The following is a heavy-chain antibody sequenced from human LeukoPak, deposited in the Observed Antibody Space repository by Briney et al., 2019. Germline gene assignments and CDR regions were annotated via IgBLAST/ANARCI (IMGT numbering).Heavy chain of an antibody. D-gene: IGHD3-22*01. J-gene: IGHJ4*02. Sequence: PGGSLRLSCAASGFTFSSYGMSWVRQAPGKGLEWVSAISGSGGSTYYADSVKGRFTISRDNSKNTLYLQMNSLRAEDTAVYYCAKTERDSSGYYLFDYWGRGTLVTVSS. CDR3: AKTERDSSGYYLFDY. CDR2: ISGSGGST. CDR1: GFTFSSYG. V-gene: IGHV3-23*01.